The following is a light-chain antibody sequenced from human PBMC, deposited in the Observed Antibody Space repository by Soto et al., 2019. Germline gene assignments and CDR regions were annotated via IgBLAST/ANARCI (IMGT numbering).Light chain of an antibody. J-gene: IGLJ3*02. Sequence: QSALTQPPSASGSPGQSVTISCTGTSSDVGAYNYVSWYQQHAGKAPKLVIYEVTKRPSGVPDRFSGSKSANTASLTVSRLQAEYEADYYCRTFASSNTWVFGGGTQLTVL. CDR3: RTFASSNTWV. CDR1: SSDVGAYNY. CDR2: EVT. V-gene: IGLV2-8*01.